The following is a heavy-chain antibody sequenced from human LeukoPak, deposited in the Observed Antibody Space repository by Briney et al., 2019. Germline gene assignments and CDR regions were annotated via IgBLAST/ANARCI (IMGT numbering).Heavy chain of an antibody. CDR3: AVMYYDFWSGYRYYFDY. D-gene: IGHD3-3*01. J-gene: IGHJ4*02. Sequence: SETLSLTCTVSGGSISSSTYYWGWIRQPPGKGLEWIGSIYYSGKTYYNPSLKSRVTISVDTSKNQFSLKLSSVTAADTAVYYCAVMYYDFWSGYRYYFDYWGQGTLVTVSS. CDR2: IYYSGKT. V-gene: IGHV4-39*07. CDR1: GGSISSSTYY.